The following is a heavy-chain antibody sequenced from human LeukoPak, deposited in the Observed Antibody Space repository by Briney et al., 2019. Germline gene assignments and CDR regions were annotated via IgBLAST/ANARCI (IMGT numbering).Heavy chain of an antibody. CDR3: ARDRIKSGSYYFDY. V-gene: IGHV3-48*01. D-gene: IGHD1-26*01. CDR1: AFTSSDYS. J-gene: IGHJ4*02. CDR2: ISGRSSTI. Sequence: GGSLRLSCAPSAFTSSDYSMNWVRHAPGEGPGWISYISGRSSTIYYADSVKGRFTISRDNAKNSMYLQMNSLRAEDTAVYYCARDRIKSGSYYFDYWGQGTLVTVSS.